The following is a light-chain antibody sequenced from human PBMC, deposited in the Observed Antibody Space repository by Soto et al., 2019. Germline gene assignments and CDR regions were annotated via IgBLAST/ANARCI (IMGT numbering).Light chain of an antibody. CDR1: SSNIGCVT. CDR2: GKT. CDR3: AAWDDSVNGWV. V-gene: IGLV1-44*01. J-gene: IGLJ3*02. Sequence: QAVVTQPPSASGSPGQRVTISCSGSSSNIGCVTVNWYQQVPGTAPTLLIYGKTHRPSGVPDRFSGSKSGTSVSLAISGLQSEDEADYYCAAWDDSVNGWVFGGGTKLTVL.